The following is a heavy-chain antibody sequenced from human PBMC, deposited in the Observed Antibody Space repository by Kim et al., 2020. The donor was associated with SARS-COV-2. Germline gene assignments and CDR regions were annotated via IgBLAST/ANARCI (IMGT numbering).Heavy chain of an antibody. CDR3: ARAILWFGETGWFDP. Sequence: SETLSLTCTVSGGSISSYYWSWIRQPPGKGLEWIGYIYYSGSTNYNPSLKSRVTISVDTSKNQFSLKLSSVTAADTAVYYCARAILWFGETGWFDPWGQGTLVTVSS. D-gene: IGHD3-10*01. CDR1: GGSISSYY. CDR2: IYYSGST. J-gene: IGHJ5*02. V-gene: IGHV4-59*13.